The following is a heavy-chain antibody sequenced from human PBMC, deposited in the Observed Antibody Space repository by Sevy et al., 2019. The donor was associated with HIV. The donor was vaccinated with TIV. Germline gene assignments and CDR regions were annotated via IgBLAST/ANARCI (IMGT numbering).Heavy chain of an antibody. V-gene: IGHV1-2*02. CDR3: ARSGIVVVPAAIEAEKAFDI. D-gene: IGHD2-2*02. CDR1: GYTFTGYY. CDR2: INPNSGDT. Sequence: ASVKVSCKASGYTFTGYYMHWVRQAPGQGLEWMGWINPNSGDTNYAQKFQGRVTMTRDTSISTAYMELSRLRSDDTAVYYCARSGIVVVPAAIEAEKAFDIWGQGTMVTVSS. J-gene: IGHJ3*02.